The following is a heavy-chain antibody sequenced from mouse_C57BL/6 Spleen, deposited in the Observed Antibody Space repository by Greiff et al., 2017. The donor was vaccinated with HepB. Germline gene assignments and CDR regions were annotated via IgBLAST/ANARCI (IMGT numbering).Heavy chain of an antibody. J-gene: IGHJ2*01. Sequence: QVHVKQPGAELVKPGASVKLSCKASGYTFTSYWMQWVKQRPGQGLEWIGEIDPSDSYTNYNQKFKGKATLTVDTSSSTAYMQLSSLTSEDSAVYYCARGGPITTVVADFDYWGQGTTLTVSS. D-gene: IGHD1-1*01. CDR1: GYTFTSYW. V-gene: IGHV1-50*01. CDR2: IDPSDSYT. CDR3: ARGGPITTVVADFDY.